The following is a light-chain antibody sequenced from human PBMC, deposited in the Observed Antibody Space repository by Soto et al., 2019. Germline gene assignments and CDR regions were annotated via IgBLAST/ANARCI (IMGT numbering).Light chain of an antibody. V-gene: IGKV3-20*01. CDR2: GAS. Sequence: EVVLPKSPGALSLSPGARATLSCRASQFVSSTYLAWYQQRPGQAPRLLSYGASSRATGIPVRFSGGGSETDFTLTIRRRESEAAAVYYSQQYGISPFTVGGGTNV. J-gene: IGKJ4*01. CDR3: QQYGISPFT. CDR1: QFVSSTY.